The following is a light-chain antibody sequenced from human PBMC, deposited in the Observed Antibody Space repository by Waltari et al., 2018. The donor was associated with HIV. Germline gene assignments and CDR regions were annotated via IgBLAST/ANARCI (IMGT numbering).Light chain of an antibody. CDR3: QVWDNTINHVI. CDR1: NIGSRS. V-gene: IGLV3-21*02. Sequence: SYVLTQAPSVSVAPGQTARITCGGNNIGSRSVHWYQKKPGQAPVLVVYDDSDRPSGIPERFSGFNSENTATLTISRVGAGDEADYYCQVWDNTINHVIFGGGTKLTVL. J-gene: IGLJ2*01. CDR2: DDS.